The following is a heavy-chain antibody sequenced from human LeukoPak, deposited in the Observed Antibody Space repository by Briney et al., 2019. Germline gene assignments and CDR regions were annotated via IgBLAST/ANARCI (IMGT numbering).Heavy chain of an antibody. J-gene: IGHJ4*02. D-gene: IGHD5-18*01. CDR1: GFTSSSCG. CDR2: ISYDGNNT. CDR3: TKDSVAMVTTSDY. V-gene: IGHV3-30*18. Sequence: GGSLRLSCAASGFTSSSCGMSWVRQAPGKGLEWVAVISYDGNNTYYADSVKGRFTISRDNSKNTLYLQMNSLRPEDTALYYCTKDSVAMVTTSDYWGQGTLVTVSS.